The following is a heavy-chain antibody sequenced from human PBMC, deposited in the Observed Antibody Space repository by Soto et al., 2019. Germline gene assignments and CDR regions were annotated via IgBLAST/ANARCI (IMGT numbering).Heavy chain of an antibody. CDR1: GLSFTAFW. D-gene: IGHD2-15*01. V-gene: IGHV3-7*01. Sequence: DVQLVESGGGLVQPGGSLRLSCAASGLSFTAFWMSWVRQAPGKGLEWVANIKQDGSVKYYVDSVKGRFTISRDNAKSSLYLQMDTLRAEDTAVYYCARDLGPPYCSSSSCPGLYYMDVWGKGTAVTVSS. CDR3: ARDLGPPYCSSSSCPGLYYMDV. J-gene: IGHJ6*03. CDR2: IKQDGSVK.